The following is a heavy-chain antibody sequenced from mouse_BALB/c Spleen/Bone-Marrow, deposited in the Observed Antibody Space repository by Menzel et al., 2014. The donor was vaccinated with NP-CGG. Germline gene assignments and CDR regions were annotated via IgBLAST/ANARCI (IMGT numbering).Heavy chain of an antibody. D-gene: IGHD2-2*01. CDR1: GFDFSRYW. V-gene: IGHV4-1*02. CDR2: INPGSSTI. CDR3: ARRGGYFAY. J-gene: IGHJ3*01. Sequence: EVQLQESGGGLVQPGGSLKLSCAASGFDFSRYWMSWVRQAPGKGLEWIGEINPGSSTINYTPSLKDKFIISRDNAKNTLFLQMSKVGSEYAAFDYGARRGGYFAYWGPGTLVTVSA.